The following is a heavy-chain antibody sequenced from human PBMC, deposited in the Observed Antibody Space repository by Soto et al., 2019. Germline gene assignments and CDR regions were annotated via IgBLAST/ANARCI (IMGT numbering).Heavy chain of an antibody. CDR1: GYTFTGHY. V-gene: IGHV1-2*02. CDR2: IGPESGAT. Sequence: GASVKVSCKASGYTFTGHYIHWVRQAPEQGPEWMGEIGPESGATRYAQRFQGRVTMTRDMSITTVYMELNNLRPDDTAVYYCGRGRSGQIVVFHWGQGTPVTVPQ. J-gene: IGHJ4*02. CDR3: GRGRSGQIVVFH. D-gene: IGHD5-12*01.